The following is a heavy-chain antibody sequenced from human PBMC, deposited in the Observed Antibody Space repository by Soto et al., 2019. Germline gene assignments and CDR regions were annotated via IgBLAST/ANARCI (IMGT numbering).Heavy chain of an antibody. D-gene: IGHD6-19*01. CDR3: AKSADITGWGVDF. CDR2: ISPGGDRI. V-gene: IGHV3-48*03. Sequence: EVQLVESGGGLVQPGGSLRLSCVASGFMFDSYAMNWVRQAPGKGLEWVSYISPGGDRIYYADSLKGRITICRDKARNALSVQRNFLSEEDTAVYDCAKSADITGWGVDFWGQGTLVTL. J-gene: IGHJ4*02. CDR1: GFMFDSYA.